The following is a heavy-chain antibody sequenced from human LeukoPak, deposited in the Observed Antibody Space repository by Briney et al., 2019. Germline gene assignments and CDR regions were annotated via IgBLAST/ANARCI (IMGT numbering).Heavy chain of an antibody. D-gene: IGHD6-6*01. CDR3: ARGESIAARLDY. CDR1: GGTFSSYA. V-gene: IGHV1-69*05. Sequence: SVKVSCKASGGTFSSYAISWVRQAPGQGLEWMGGIIPIFGTANYARKFQGRVTITTDESTSTAYMELSSLRSEDTAVYYCARGESIAARLDYWGQGTLVTVSS. J-gene: IGHJ4*02. CDR2: IIPIFGTA.